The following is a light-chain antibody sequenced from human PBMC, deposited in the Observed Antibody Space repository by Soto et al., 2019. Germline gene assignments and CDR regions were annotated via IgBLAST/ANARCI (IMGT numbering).Light chain of an antibody. CDR1: QSISSW. CDR3: QQYNSYPYT. CDR2: KAS. V-gene: IGKV1-5*03. Sequence: DIQMTQSPSTLSASGGDRVTITCRASQSISSWLAWYQQKPGKAPKLLIYKASSLESGVPSRFSGSGSGTEFTLTISSLQPDDFATYYCQQYNSYPYTFGQGTKRDIK. J-gene: IGKJ2*01.